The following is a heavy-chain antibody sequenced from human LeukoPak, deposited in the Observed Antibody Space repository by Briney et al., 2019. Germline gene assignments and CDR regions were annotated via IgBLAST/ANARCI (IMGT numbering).Heavy chain of an antibody. CDR2: ISGGTSYI. CDR1: GFTFSDYS. J-gene: IGHJ5*02. CDR3: ARGRGYCSSTSCLNWFDP. D-gene: IGHD2-2*01. V-gene: IGHV3-21*01. Sequence: GGSLRLSCAASGFTFSDYSMNWVRQAPGKGLEWVASISGGTSYIYYADSVKGRFTISRDNAKSSLYLQMNSLRAEDTAVYYCARGRGYCSSTSCLNWFDPWGQGTLVTVSS.